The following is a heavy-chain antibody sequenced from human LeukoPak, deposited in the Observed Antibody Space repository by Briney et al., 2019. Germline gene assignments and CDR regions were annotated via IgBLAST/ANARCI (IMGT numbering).Heavy chain of an antibody. CDR3: AREWNSRARFDY. Sequence: GGSLRLPCAASGFTFSSYGMHWVRQAPGKGLEWVAFIRYDGSNKYYADSVKGRFTISRDNSKNTLYLQMNSLRAEDTAVYYCAREWNSRARFDYWGQGTLVTVSS. D-gene: IGHD1/OR15-1a*01. CDR2: IRYDGSNK. V-gene: IGHV3-30*02. J-gene: IGHJ4*02. CDR1: GFTFSSYG.